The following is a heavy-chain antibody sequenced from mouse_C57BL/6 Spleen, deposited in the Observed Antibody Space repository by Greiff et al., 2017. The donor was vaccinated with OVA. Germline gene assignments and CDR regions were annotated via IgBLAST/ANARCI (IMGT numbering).Heavy chain of an antibody. V-gene: IGHV1-64*01. D-gene: IGHD2-1*01. J-gene: IGHJ1*03. CDR1: GYTFTSYW. Sequence: QVHVKQPGAELVKPGASVKLSCKASGYTFTSYWMHWVKQRPGQGLEWIGMIHPNSGSTNYNEKFKSKATLTVDKSSSTAYMQLSSLTSEDSAVYYCARDRGNYWYFDVWGTGTTVTVSS. CDR3: ARDRGNYWYFDV. CDR2: IHPNSGST.